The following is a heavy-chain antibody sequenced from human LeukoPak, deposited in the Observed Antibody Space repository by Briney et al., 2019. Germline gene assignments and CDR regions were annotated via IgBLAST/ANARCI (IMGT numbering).Heavy chain of an antibody. CDR2: IKTDGSIT. CDR3: ARDFYDSSGYYYDY. Sequence: GGSLRLSCAASGFSFSVYWMHWVRQAPGKGPVWVSRIKTDGSITDYADFVKGRFTISRDNAKNSLYLQMNSLRAEDTAVYYCARDFYDSSGYYYDYWGQGTLVTVSS. V-gene: IGHV3-74*01. CDR1: GFSFSVYW. J-gene: IGHJ4*02. D-gene: IGHD3-22*01.